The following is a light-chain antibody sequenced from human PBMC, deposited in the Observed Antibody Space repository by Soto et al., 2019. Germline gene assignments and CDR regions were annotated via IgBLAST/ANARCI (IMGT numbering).Light chain of an antibody. CDR1: QSVSSSY. Sequence: EIVLTQPPGTLSLSPGERATLSCRASQSVSSSYLAWYQQKPGQAPRLLIYGASSRATGIPDRFIGSGSGTDFTLTISRLEPEDFAVYYCQQYGSLPGTFGQGTKVDIK. CDR2: GAS. J-gene: IGKJ1*01. V-gene: IGKV3-20*01. CDR3: QQYGSLPGT.